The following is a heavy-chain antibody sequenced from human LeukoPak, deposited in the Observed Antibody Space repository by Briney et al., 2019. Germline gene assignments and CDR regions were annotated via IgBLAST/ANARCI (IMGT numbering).Heavy chain of an antibody. CDR1: GFTFSSYS. CDR3: AREGWNYYYYYYYYMDV. V-gene: IGHV3-21*01. J-gene: IGHJ6*03. CDR2: ISSSSSYI. Sequence: GSLRLSCAASGFTFSSYSMNWVRQAPGKGLEWVSSISSSSSYIYYAGSVKGRFTISRDNAKNSLYLQMNSLRAEDTAVYYCAREGWNYYYYYYYYMDVWGKGTTVTVSS. D-gene: IGHD1-7*01.